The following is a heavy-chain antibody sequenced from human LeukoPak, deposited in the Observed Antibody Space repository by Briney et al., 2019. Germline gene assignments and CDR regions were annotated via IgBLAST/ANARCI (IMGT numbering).Heavy chain of an antibody. CDR2: IWYDGSNK. CDR3: GREKYGGGDVDY. Sequence: PGGSLRLSCAASGFTFSSYGMHWVRQAPGKGLEWVAVIWYDGSNKYYADSVKGRFTISRDNSKNTLYLQMNSLRAEDTAVYYCGREKYGGGDVDYWGQGTQVTVSS. J-gene: IGHJ4*02. CDR1: GFTFSSYG. V-gene: IGHV3-33*01. D-gene: IGHD2/OR15-2a*01.